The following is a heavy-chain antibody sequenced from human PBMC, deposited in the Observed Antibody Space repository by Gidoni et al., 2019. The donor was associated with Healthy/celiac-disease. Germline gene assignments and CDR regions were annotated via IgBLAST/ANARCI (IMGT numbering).Heavy chain of an antibody. J-gene: IGHJ4*02. V-gene: IGHV3-23*01. Sequence: EVQLLESGGGFVQPGGSLRLSCAASGFTFSSYAMSWVRQAPGKGLEWVSAISGSGGSTYYTDSVKGRFTISRDNSKNTLYLQMNSLRAEDTAVYYCAKTKYYYDSSGIDYWGQGTLVTVSS. D-gene: IGHD3-22*01. CDR2: ISGSGGST. CDR3: AKTKYYYDSSGIDY. CDR1: GFTFSSYA.